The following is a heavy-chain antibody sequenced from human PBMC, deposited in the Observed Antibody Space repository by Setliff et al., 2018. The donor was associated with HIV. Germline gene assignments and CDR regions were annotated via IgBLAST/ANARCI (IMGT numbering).Heavy chain of an antibody. Sequence: GGSLRLSCAGSGFTFSVYGMHWVRQAPGKGLEWVAYISSSGSTIYYADSVKRRFTISRDNTKNTVYLQMNSRRAEDTAVYFCAKDVMQGGWGSLSYFDSWGQGTLVTVSS. CDR3: AKDVMQGGWGSLSYFDS. D-gene: IGHD3-16*01. J-gene: IGHJ4*02. CDR1: GFTFSVYG. CDR2: ISSSGSTI. V-gene: IGHV3-48*04.